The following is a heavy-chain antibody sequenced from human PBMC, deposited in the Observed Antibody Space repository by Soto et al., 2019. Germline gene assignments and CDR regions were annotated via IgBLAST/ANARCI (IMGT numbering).Heavy chain of an antibody. J-gene: IGHJ1*01. CDR3: ARGGGYCSGGSCYGEYFQH. D-gene: IGHD2-15*01. Sequence: QVQLVQSGAEVKKPGASVKVSCKASGYTFTNYAMHWVCQAPGQRLEWMGWINAGNGDTKYSQKFQGRVTVTRDTSANTADMKLGSPGSEDTGVYSCARGGGYCSGGSCYGEYFQHRGQGTLVTVSS. CDR1: GYTFTNYA. CDR2: INAGNGDT. V-gene: IGHV1-3*01.